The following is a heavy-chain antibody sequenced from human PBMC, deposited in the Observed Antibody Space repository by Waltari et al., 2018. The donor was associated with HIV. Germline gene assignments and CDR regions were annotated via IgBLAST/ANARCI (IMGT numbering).Heavy chain of an antibody. Sequence: QAQLAQSGAEVKKPGASVTVSCKASGYTFTSYGISWVRQAPGQRLECLGWISAQNGNTNYAQEPQGRVPMTPDTSTGPAYMELRSLRSDDTAVYYCARVGCSSASCYSGWFDPWGQGTLVTVSS. D-gene: IGHD2-2*01. V-gene: IGHV1-18*01. CDR2: ISAQNGNT. CDR1: GYTFTSYG. CDR3: ARVGCSSASCYSGWFDP. J-gene: IGHJ5*02.